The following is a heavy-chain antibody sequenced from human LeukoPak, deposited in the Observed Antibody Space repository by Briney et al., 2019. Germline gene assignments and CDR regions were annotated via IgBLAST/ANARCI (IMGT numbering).Heavy chain of an antibody. V-gene: IGHV1-2*06. J-gene: IGHJ4*02. CDR1: GYTFTDDY. CDR3: ARVTWDSSSSRYYFDY. D-gene: IGHD6-6*01. Sequence: ASVKVSCKASGYTFTDDYMHWVRQAPGQGLEWMGRINPNSGGTSYAQNLQGRVTMTRDTSISTAYMELSRLRSDDTAVYYCARVTWDSSSSRYYFDYWGQGTLVTVSS. CDR2: INPNSGGT.